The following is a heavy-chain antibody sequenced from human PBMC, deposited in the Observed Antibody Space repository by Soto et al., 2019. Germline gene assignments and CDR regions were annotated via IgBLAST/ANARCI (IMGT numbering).Heavy chain of an antibody. CDR2: TYYRSRWYN. CDR3: AGTTSHQWYYMDV. Sequence: SQPLSLTCAISGDSVPSNSAAWNWIRLSPSRGLEWLARTYYRSRWYNDYAVSVRSRITVNPDTSKNQFSLQLTSVTPEDTAVYYCAGTTSHQWYYMDVWGKGTTVTVSS. D-gene: IGHD1-7*01. V-gene: IGHV6-1*01. J-gene: IGHJ6*03. CDR1: GDSVPSNSAA.